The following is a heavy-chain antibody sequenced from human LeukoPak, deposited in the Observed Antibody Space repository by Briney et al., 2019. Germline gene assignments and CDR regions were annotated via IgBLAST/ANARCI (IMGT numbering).Heavy chain of an antibody. CDR3: AKDGRRFLEWFPNNWFDP. D-gene: IGHD3-3*01. V-gene: IGHV3-30*02. CDR2: IWYDGSNK. CDR1: GFTFSSYG. J-gene: IGHJ5*02. Sequence: TGGSLRLSCVASGFTFSSYGMHWVRQAPGKGLEWVAVIWYDGSNKYYADSVKGRFTISRDNSKNTLYLQMNSLRAEDTAVYYCAKDGRRFLEWFPNNWFDPWGQGTLVTVSS.